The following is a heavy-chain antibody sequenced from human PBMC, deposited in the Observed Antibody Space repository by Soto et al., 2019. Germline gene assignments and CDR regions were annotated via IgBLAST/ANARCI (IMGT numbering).Heavy chain of an antibody. CDR2: ISSSGSTI. V-gene: IGHV3-11*01. Sequence: QVQLVESGGGLVKPGGSLRLSCVVSGFTFSDYYMSWIRQAPGKGLEWVSYISSSGSTIYYADSVKGRFTISRDNAKNSLYLQMNSLRAEDTAVYYCARQVVSISCCPFDPWGQGTLVTVSS. D-gene: IGHD2-2*01. CDR3: ARQVVSISCCPFDP. J-gene: IGHJ5*02. CDR1: GFTFSDYY.